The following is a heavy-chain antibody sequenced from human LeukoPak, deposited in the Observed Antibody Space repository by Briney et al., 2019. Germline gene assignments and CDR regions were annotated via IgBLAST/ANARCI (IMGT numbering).Heavy chain of an antibody. J-gene: IGHJ5*01. CDR2: VYYGRTT. Sequence: PSETLSLTCTVSAASISSSSHHWGWIRQSPEKGLEWIGSVYYGRTTYYSPSLDSRVTISLDTSANQFSLQLNSVTAADTAVYYCVRHDGRGGATMGAFDSWGQGSLVTVSS. D-gene: IGHD4/OR15-4a*01. CDR3: VRHDGRGGATMGAFDS. V-gene: IGHV4-39*01. CDR1: AASISSSSHH.